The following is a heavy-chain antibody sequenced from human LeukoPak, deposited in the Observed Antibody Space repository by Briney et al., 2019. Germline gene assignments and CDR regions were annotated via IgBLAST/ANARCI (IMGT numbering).Heavy chain of an antibody. V-gene: IGHV1-69-2*01. D-gene: IGHD6-13*01. CDR2: VDPEDGET. J-gene: IGHJ4*02. CDR3: ATLIAAAGSRLTPDY. Sequence: AASVKISCKVSGYTFTDYYMHWVQQAPGKGPEWMGLVDPEDGETIYAEKFQGRVTITADTSTDTAYMELSSLRSEDTAVYYCATLIAAAGSRLTPDYWGQGTLVTVSS. CDR1: GYTFTDYY.